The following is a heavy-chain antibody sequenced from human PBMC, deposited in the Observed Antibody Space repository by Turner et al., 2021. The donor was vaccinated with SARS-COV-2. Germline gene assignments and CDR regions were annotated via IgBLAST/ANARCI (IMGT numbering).Heavy chain of an antibody. D-gene: IGHD3-22*01. CDR1: GGSISSSSYY. V-gene: IGHV4-39*01. CDR2: IYYSGST. CDR3: ARHKGDYDSSELLG. Sequence: QLQSQESGPGLVKPSETLSLTCTVSGGSISSSSYYWGWIRQPPGKGLEWIGSIYYSGSTYYNPSLKSRGTISVDTSKNQFSLKLSSVTAADTAVYYCARHKGDYDSSELLGWGQGTLVTVSS. J-gene: IGHJ4*02.